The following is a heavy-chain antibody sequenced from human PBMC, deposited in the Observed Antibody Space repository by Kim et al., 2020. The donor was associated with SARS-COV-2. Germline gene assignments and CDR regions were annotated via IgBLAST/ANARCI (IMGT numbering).Heavy chain of an antibody. Sequence: SETLSLTCAVYGGSFSGYYWSWIRQPPGKGLEWIGEINHSGSTNYNPSLKSRVTISVDTSKNQFSLKLSSVTAADTAVYYCARGRYRTSGFDSCGQGTLV. CDR2: INHSGST. J-gene: IGHJ4*02. CDR3: ARGRYRTSGFDS. V-gene: IGHV4-34*01. D-gene: IGHD2-2*01. CDR1: GGSFSGYY.